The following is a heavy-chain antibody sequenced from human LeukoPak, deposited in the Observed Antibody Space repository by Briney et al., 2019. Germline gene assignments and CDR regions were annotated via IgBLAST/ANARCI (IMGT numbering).Heavy chain of an antibody. CDR3: ARYSGYDECFDY. D-gene: IGHD5-12*01. J-gene: IGHJ4*02. V-gene: IGHV3-21*01. Sequence: GGSLRLSCAASGFTFSRYSMNWVRQAPGRGLEWVSSISISSTYIYYADSVKGRFTMSRDNAKNSLYLQMNSLRAEDTAVYYCARYSGYDECFDYWGQGTLVTVSS. CDR2: ISISSTYI. CDR1: GFTFSRYS.